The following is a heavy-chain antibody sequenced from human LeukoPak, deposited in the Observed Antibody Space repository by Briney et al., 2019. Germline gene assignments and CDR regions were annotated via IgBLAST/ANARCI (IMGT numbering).Heavy chain of an antibody. CDR1: GGTFSSYA. J-gene: IGHJ4*02. CDR2: IIPIFGTA. D-gene: IGHD6-19*01. V-gene: IGHV1-69*05. CDR3: ASPGYSSGWYWVY. Sequence: SVKVSCKASGGTFSSYAISWVRQAPGQGLEWMGRIIPIFGTANYAQKFQGRVTITTDESTSTAYMELSSLRSEDTAVYYCASPGYSSGWYWVYWGRGTLVTVSS.